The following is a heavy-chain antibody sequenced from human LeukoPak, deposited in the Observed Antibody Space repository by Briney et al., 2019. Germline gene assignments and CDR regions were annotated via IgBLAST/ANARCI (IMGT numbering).Heavy chain of an antibody. Sequence: GGSLRLSCSAPGFTLRAYYMSWIRQAPGEGLEYIAYITMSSSYIHHAASVKGRFTISRDNAQNSLFLQMNSLRAEDTAVYYCARARDSGYDWDSWGQGTLVTVSS. V-gene: IGHV3-11*05. D-gene: IGHD5-12*01. CDR3: ARARDSGYDWDS. J-gene: IGHJ4*02. CDR2: ITMSSSYI. CDR1: GFTLRAYY.